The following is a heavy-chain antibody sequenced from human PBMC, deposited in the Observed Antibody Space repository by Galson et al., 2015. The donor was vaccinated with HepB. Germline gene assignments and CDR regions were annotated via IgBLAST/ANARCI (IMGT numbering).Heavy chain of an antibody. CDR2: INAGNGNT. J-gene: IGHJ4*02. CDR1: GYTFTSYA. CDR3: AREELIAAAGTFPFDY. V-gene: IGHV1-3*01. D-gene: IGHD6-13*01. Sequence: SVKVSCKASGYTFTSYAMHWVRQAPGQRLEWMGWINAGNGNTKYSQKFQGRVTITRDTSASTACMELSSLRSEDTAVYYCAREELIAAAGTFPFDYWGQGTLVTVSS.